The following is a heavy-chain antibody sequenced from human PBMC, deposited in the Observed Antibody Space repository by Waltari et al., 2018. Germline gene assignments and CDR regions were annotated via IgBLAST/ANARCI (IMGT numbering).Heavy chain of an antibody. J-gene: IGHJ4*02. Sequence: QVQLVQSGAEVKKPGSSVKVSCKASGGTSRGYAISWVRQAPGQGLEWMGGIIPIFGTANYAQKFQSRVTITADESTSTAYMELSSLRSEDTAVYYCAREEVQSSGYARIYYFDYWGQGTLVTVSS. V-gene: IGHV1-69*01. CDR2: IIPIFGTA. CDR3: AREEVQSSGYARIYYFDY. CDR1: GGTSRGYA. D-gene: IGHD3-22*01.